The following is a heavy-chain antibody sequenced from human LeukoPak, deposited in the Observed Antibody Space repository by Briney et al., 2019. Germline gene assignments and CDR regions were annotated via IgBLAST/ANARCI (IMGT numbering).Heavy chain of an antibody. V-gene: IGHV4-31*03. D-gene: IGHD4-11*01. CDR2: THYSGDT. Sequence: PSQTLSLTCTVSGISIRSGAYYWSWTRQRPGKGLEWIGYTHYSGDTHYSPSLKSRVSVSLDTSKNRVSLKLNSVTPADTAVYYCARLLVTTVVADYWGQGTLVTVSS. CDR1: GISIRSGAYY. CDR3: ARLLVTTVVADY. J-gene: IGHJ4*02.